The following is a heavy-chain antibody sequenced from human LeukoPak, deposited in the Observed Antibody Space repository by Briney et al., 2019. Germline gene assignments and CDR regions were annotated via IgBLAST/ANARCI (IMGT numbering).Heavy chain of an antibody. Sequence: SETLSLTCTVSGGSISSYYWSWIRQPPGKGLEWIGHIYSSGSTNYNPSLKSRVTISVDTSKNQSSLKLSSVTAADTAVYYCARNYDSSGYTAFGYWGRGTLVTVSS. CDR2: IYSSGST. D-gene: IGHD3-22*01. CDR1: GGSISSYY. J-gene: IGHJ4*02. CDR3: ARNYDSSGYTAFGY. V-gene: IGHV4-59*01.